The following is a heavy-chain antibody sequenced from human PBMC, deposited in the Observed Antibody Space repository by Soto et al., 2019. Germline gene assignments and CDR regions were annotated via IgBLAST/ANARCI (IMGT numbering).Heavy chain of an antibody. V-gene: IGHV4-59*01. CDR1: GGSISSYY. J-gene: IGHJ6*03. D-gene: IGHD4-17*01. CDR3: ARWSRGGTTVTTRYYYYYYMDV. CDR2: IYYSGST. Sequence: SETLSLTCTVSGGSISSYYWSWIRQPPGKGLEWIGYIYYSGSTNYNPSLKSRVTISVDTSKNQFSLKLSSVTTADTAVYYCARWSRGGTTVTTRYYYYYYMDVWGKGTTVTVSS.